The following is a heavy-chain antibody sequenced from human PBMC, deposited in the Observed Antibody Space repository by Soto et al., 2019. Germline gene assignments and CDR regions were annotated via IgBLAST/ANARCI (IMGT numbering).Heavy chain of an antibody. CDR2: IYYRGNA. CDR1: DDSLNSDKYY. J-gene: IGHJ4*02. D-gene: IGHD2-2*01. CDR3: ARNGPAAIRGTAN. Sequence: PSVTLSLTCTVSDDSLNSDKYYWGWLHQPPGKGLEWIGSIYYRGNAYYNPSLQTRVTISVDTSKNQFSLKLSSVTAADTAVYYCARNGPAAIRGTANWGQGTLVTVSS. V-gene: IGHV4-39*07.